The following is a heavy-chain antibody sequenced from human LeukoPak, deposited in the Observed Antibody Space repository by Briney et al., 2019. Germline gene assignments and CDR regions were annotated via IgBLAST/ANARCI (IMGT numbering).Heavy chain of an antibody. J-gene: IGHJ4*02. CDR2: ISPYNGEA. Sequence: ASVKVSCKASGYPFSGFRISWVRQAPGQGLEWMGWISPYNGEASYSHVVQDRVTMTTDISTGTADMELKGLKSEDTAVYYCGRVGGGNYYYFDSWGQGTLVSVSS. CDR1: GYPFSGFR. V-gene: IGHV1-18*01. CDR3: GRVGGGNYYYFDS. D-gene: IGHD5-24*01.